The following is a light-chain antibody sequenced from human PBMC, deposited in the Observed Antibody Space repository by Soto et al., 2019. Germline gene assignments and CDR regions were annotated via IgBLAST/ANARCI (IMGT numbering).Light chain of an antibody. CDR1: SRDVVAYNY. J-gene: IGLJ1*01. CDR3: SSYTSSISLV. Sequence: QSVLTQPASVSGCPGQSITISCTGSSRDVVAYNYVSWYQQRPGKAPKLMIYEVNNRPSGVSNTFSGSKSGNTASLTISGLQAEDEADYYCSSYTSSISLVFGTGTKVTVL. CDR2: EVN. V-gene: IGLV2-14*01.